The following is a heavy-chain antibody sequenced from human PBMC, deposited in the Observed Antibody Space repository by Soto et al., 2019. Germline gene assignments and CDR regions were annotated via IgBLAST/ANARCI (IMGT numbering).Heavy chain of an antibody. CDR1: GFTFSSYG. CDR3: AREKEKYCTNGVCYRGFDY. D-gene: IGHD2-8*01. CDR2: IWYDGSNK. Sequence: QVQLVESGGGVVQPGRSLRLSCAASGFTFSSYGMHWVRQAPGKGLEWVAVIWYDGSNKYYADSVKGRFTISRDNSKNTLYLQMNSLRAEDTAVYYCAREKEKYCTNGVCYRGFDYWGQGTLVTVSS. J-gene: IGHJ4*02. V-gene: IGHV3-33*01.